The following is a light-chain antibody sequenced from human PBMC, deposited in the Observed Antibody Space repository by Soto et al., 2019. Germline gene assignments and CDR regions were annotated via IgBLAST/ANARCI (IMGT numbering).Light chain of an antibody. V-gene: IGLV6-57*01. CDR3: QSYDSSNHVV. CDR1: SGSIASNS. Sequence: NFMLTQPHSVSESPGKTVTIPCTRSSGSIASNSVQWYQQRPGSSPTTVIYEDNQRPSGVPDRFSGSIDSSSNSASLTISGLKTEDEADYYCQSYDSSNHVVFGGGTQLTVL. J-gene: IGLJ2*01. CDR2: EDN.